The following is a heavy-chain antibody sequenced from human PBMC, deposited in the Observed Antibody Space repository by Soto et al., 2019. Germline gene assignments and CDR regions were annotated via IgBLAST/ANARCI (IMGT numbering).Heavy chain of an antibody. V-gene: IGHV4-59*12. CDR3: ARGKGVPAAIFYYYYGMDV. CDR1: GVSISSYY. J-gene: IGHJ6*02. CDR2: IYYSGST. Sequence: SETLSLTCTVSGVSISSYYWSWIRQHPGKGLEWIGYIYYSGSTYYNPSLKSRVTISVDTSKNQFSLKLRSVTAGDTAVYYCARGKGVPAAIFYYYYGMDVWGQGTTVTVSS. D-gene: IGHD2-2*01.